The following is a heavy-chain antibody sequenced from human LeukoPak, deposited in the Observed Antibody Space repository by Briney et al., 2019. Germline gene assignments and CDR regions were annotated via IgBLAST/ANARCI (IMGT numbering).Heavy chain of an antibody. CDR3: TRHVHDYVWGSYRSDFDY. CDR2: IRSKANSYAT. V-gene: IGHV3-73*01. Sequence: GGSLRLSCAASGFTFSGSAMHWVRQASGKGLEWVGRIRSKANSYATAYAASVKGRFTISRDDSKNTAYLQMNSLKTEDTAVYYCTRHVHDYVWGSYRSDFDYWGQGTLDTVSS. D-gene: IGHD3-16*02. CDR1: GFTFSGSA. J-gene: IGHJ4*02.